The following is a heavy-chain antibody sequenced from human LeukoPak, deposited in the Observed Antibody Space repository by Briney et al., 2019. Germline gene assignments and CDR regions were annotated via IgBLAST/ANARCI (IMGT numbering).Heavy chain of an antibody. J-gene: IGHJ6*03. V-gene: IGHV1-18*01. D-gene: IGHD3-9*01. CDR3: ARDYRVRRLVFYYYYMDV. CDR2: ISAYNGNT. Sequence: ASVKVSCKASGYTFTSYDINWVRQAPGQGLEWMGWISAYNGNTNYAQKLQGRVTMTTDTSTSTAYMEPRSLRSDDTAVYYCARDYRVRRLVFYYYYMDVWGKGTTVTISS. CDR1: GYTFTSYD.